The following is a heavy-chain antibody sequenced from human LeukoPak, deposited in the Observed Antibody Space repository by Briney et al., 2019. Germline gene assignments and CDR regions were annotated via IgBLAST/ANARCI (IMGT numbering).Heavy chain of an antibody. CDR1: GYTFTSYG. D-gene: IGHD3-10*01. CDR2: ISAYNGNT. V-gene: IGHV1-18*01. Sequence: GASVKVSCKASGYTFTSYGISWVRQAPGQGLEWMGWISAYNGNTNYAQKLQGRVTMTTDTSTSTAYMELRSLRSDDTAVYYCARWRYRFGELLPTLWGQGTLVTVSS. J-gene: IGHJ4*02. CDR3: ARWRYRFGELLPTL.